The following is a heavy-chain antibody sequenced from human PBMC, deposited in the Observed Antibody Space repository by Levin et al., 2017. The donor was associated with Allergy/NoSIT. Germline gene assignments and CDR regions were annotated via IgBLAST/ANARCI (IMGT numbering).Heavy chain of an antibody. J-gene: IGHJ4*02. V-gene: IGHV3-7*01. Sequence: LSLTCSASGFTFSSYWICWVRQAPRKGLEWLANIKQDGSEKYYVDSVKGRFTISRDHAKNSLYLQMNSLRAEDTAVYYCARDPDYYDSSGYYDRYRDYWGQGTLVTVSS. CDR3: ARDPDYYDSSGYYDRYRDY. CDR2: IKQDGSEK. D-gene: IGHD3-22*01. CDR1: GFTFSSYW.